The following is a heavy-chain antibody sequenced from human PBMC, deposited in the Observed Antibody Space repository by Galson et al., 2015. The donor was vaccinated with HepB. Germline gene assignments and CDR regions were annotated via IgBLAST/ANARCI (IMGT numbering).Heavy chain of an antibody. Sequence: SVKVSCKASGYTFTSYAMHWVRQAPGQRLEWMGWINAGNGNTKYSQKFQGRVTITRDTSASTAYMELSSLRSEDTAVYYCARVRFYYDSSGLFDYWGQGTLVTVSS. J-gene: IGHJ4*02. CDR2: INAGNGNT. CDR3: ARVRFYYDSSGLFDY. D-gene: IGHD3-22*01. V-gene: IGHV1-3*01. CDR1: GYTFTSYA.